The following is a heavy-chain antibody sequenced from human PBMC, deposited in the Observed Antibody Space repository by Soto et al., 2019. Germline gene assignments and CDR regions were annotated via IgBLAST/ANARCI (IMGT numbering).Heavy chain of an antibody. J-gene: IGHJ6*02. CDR2: ISAYNGNT. Sequence: GASVKVSCKASGYTFTSYGISWVRRAPGQGLEWMGWISAYNGNTNYAQKLQGRVTMTTDTSTSTAYMELRSLRSDDTAVYYCAKPLQDPCSGGSCYQGYYYYGMDVWGQGTTVTVSS. CDR1: GYTFTSYG. V-gene: IGHV1-18*01. D-gene: IGHD2-15*01. CDR3: AKPLQDPCSGGSCYQGYYYYGMDV.